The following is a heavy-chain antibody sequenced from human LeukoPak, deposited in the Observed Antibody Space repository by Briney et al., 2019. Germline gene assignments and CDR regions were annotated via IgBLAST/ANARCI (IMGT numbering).Heavy chain of an antibody. V-gene: IGHV3-74*01. J-gene: IGHJ4*02. CDR1: GFTFSRYW. D-gene: IGHD6-19*01. CDR3: ARGSSGFFDY. Sequence: GGSLRLSCAASGFTFSRYWMHWVRQATGKGLVWVSRIKSDGSSTSYADSVKGRFTISRDNAKNTLYLQMNSLRAEDTAVYYCARGSSGFFDYWGQGTLVTVSS. CDR2: IKSDGSST.